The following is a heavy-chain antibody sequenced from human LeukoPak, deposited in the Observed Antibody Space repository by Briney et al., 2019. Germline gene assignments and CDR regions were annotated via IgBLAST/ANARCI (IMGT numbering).Heavy chain of an antibody. CDR3: ARASTDYGDYVARYFDY. Sequence: GESLKISCKGSGSTFANYWIGWVLQLPGKGLEWMVIIYPGDSDTRYSPSFKGQVTISADKSINTAYLQWSSLKASDTAMYYCARASTDYGDYVARYFDYWGQGTLVTVSS. V-gene: IGHV5-51*01. CDR1: GSTFANYW. CDR2: IYPGDSDT. J-gene: IGHJ4*02. D-gene: IGHD4-17*01.